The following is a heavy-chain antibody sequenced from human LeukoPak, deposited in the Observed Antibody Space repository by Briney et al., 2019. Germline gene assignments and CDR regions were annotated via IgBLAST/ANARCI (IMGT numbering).Heavy chain of an antibody. CDR3: ARPGSYDSSGYEYYFDY. J-gene: IGHJ4*02. V-gene: IGHV5-51*01. D-gene: IGHD3-22*01. CDR2: IYPGDSDT. CDR1: GYSFTSYW. Sequence: GESLKISCKGSGYSFTSYWIGWVRQMPGKGLEWMGIIYPGDSDTRYSPSFQGQVTISADKSISTAYLQWSSLKASDTAMYYCARPGSYDSSGYEYYFDYWGQGTLVTVSS.